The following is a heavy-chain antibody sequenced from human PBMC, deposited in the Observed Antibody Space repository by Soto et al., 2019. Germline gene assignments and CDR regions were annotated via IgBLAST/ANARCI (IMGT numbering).Heavy chain of an antibody. V-gene: IGHV4-31*02. CDR3: ARSVVPALYFDY. D-gene: IGHD2-2*01. Sequence: SETLSLTXTVSGGSISSGGYYWSWIRQHPGKGLEWIGYIYYSGSTYYNPSLKSRVTISVDTSKNQFSLKLSSVTAADTAVYYCARSVVPALYFDYWGQGTLVTVSS. CDR2: IYYSGST. CDR1: GGSISSGGYY. J-gene: IGHJ4*02.